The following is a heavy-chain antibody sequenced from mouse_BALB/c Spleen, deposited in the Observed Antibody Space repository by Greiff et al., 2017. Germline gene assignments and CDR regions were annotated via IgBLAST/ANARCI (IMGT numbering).Heavy chain of an antibody. Sequence: QVQLQQSGAELAKPGASVKMSCKASGYTFTSYWMHWVKQRPGQGLEWIGYINPSTGYTEYNQKFKDKATLTADKSSSTAYMQLSSLTSEDSAVYYCARITTPTDWGQGTLVTVSA. J-gene: IGHJ3*01. CDR1: GYTFTSYW. CDR3: ARITTPTD. V-gene: IGHV1-7*01. CDR2: INPSTGYT. D-gene: IGHD1-1*01.